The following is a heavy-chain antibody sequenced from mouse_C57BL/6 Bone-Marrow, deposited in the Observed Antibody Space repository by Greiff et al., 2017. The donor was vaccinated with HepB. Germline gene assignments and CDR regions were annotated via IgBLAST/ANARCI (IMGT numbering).Heavy chain of an antibody. J-gene: IGHJ2*01. CDR1: GFTFSNYW. CDR2: IRLKSDNYAT. CDR3: TVITTVVATFYYFDY. Sequence: DVKLVESGGGLVQPGGSMKLSCVASGFTFSNYWMNWVRQSPEKGLEWVAQIRLKSDNYATHYAESVKGRLTISRDDSKSSVYLQMNNLRAEDTGIYYCTVITTVVATFYYFDYWGQGTTLTVSS. D-gene: IGHD1-1*01. V-gene: IGHV6-3*01.